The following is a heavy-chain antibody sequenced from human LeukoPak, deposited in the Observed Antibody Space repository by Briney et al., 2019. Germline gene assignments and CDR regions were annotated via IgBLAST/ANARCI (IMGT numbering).Heavy chain of an antibody. D-gene: IGHD2-15*01. CDR3: ARTGYCSGGSCYPFDY. J-gene: IGHJ4*02. Sequence: ASVKVSCKASGYTFTSYYMHWVRQAPGQXXEWMGIINPSGGSTSYAQKFQGRVTMTRDTSTSTVYMELSSLRSEDTAVYYCARTGYCSGGSCYPFDYWGQGTLVTVSS. CDR1: GYTFTSYY. V-gene: IGHV1-46*01. CDR2: INPSGGST.